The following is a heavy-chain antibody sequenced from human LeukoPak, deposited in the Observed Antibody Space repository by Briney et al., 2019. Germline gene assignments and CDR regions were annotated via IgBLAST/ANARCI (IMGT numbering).Heavy chain of an antibody. V-gene: IGHV3-23*01. Sequence: PGGSLRLSCAASGFTFSSYAMSWVRQAPGKGLGWVSSISYSGDSTYYADSVKGRFTISRDNSENTVYLQMNSLRADDTAVYYCANNWNMDCWGQGTLVTVSS. CDR2: ISYSGDST. J-gene: IGHJ4*02. D-gene: IGHD1-1*01. CDR3: ANNWNMDC. CDR1: GFTFSSYA.